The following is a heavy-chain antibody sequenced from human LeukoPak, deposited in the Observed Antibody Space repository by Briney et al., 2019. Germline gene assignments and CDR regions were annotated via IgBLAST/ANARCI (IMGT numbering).Heavy chain of an antibody. Sequence: PSETLSLTCAVYGGSFSGYYWSWIRQPPGKGLEWIGEINHSGSTNYNPSLKSRVTISVDTSKNQFSLKLSSVTAADTAVYYCARGTWESRFDPWGQGTLVTVSS. CDR2: INHSGST. D-gene: IGHD1-26*01. V-gene: IGHV4-34*01. CDR1: GGSFSGYY. CDR3: ARGTWESRFDP. J-gene: IGHJ5*02.